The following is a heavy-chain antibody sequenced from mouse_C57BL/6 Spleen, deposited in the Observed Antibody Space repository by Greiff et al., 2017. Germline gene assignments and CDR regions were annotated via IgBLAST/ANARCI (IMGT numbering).Heavy chain of an antibody. J-gene: IGHJ3*01. CDR2: IDPEDGDT. Sequence: EVQRVESGAELVRPGASVKLSCTASGFNIKDYYMHWVKQRPEQGLEWIGRIDPEDGDTEYAPKFQGKATMTADTSSNTAYLQLSSLTSEDTAVYYCTTSITTVVAKGFAYWGQGTLVTVSA. D-gene: IGHD1-1*01. CDR1: GFNIKDYY. V-gene: IGHV14-1*01. CDR3: TTSITTVVAKGFAY.